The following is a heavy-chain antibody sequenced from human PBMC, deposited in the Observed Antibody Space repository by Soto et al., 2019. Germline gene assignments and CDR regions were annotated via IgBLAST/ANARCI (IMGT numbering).Heavy chain of an antibody. J-gene: IGHJ5*02. V-gene: IGHV1-2*02. CDR1: GYTFSGFY. CDR3: ARPYCGTNSCHNWFDP. CDR2: INPNSGGT. Sequence: ASVKVSCKASGYTFSGFYMHWVRQAPGQGLEWMGWINPNSGGTNYAQKFQGRVSMTTDTFSNTAYMELSSLRSDDTAVYYCARPYCGTNSCHNWFDPWGRGTLVTVSS. D-gene: IGHD2-21*01.